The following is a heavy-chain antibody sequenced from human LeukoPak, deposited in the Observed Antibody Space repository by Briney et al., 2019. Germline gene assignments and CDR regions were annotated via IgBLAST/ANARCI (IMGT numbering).Heavy chain of an antibody. CDR3: ARSSTGSYFDY. D-gene: IGHD3-3*02. J-gene: IGHJ4*02. Sequence: SETLSLTCTVSGGSISTYYWSWIRQPPGKGLEWIGYMYYSGSTKYNPSLKSRVTISVDTSKNQFSLKLSSVTAADTVVYYCARSSTGSYFDYWGQGTLVTVSS. V-gene: IGHV4-59*01. CDR2: MYYSGST. CDR1: GGSISTYY.